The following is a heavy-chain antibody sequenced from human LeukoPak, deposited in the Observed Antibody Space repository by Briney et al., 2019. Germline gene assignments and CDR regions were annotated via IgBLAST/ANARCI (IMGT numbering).Heavy chain of an antibody. CDR1: GFTLSSYA. CDR2: ISASGGST. Sequence: GGSLRLSCAASGFTLSSYAMSWVRQAPGKGLEWVSSISASGGSTYYADSVKGRFTISRDNSKNTLYLQMNSLRAEDTAVYYCAKVAQGSGSYVDYWGQGTLVTVSS. V-gene: IGHV3-23*01. D-gene: IGHD1-26*01. CDR3: AKVAQGSGSYVDY. J-gene: IGHJ4*02.